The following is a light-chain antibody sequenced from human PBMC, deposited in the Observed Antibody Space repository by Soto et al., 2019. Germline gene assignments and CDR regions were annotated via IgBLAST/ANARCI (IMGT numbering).Light chain of an antibody. J-gene: IGLJ1*01. CDR1: CSDIGGYNY. CDR3: SSYTSLSTLRGI. V-gene: IGLV2-14*01. Sequence: QSALTQPASVSGSHGQSITISCTGTCSDIGGYNYVSWYQQHPGKAPKLMIYDVSNRPSGVSNRFSGSKSGNTASLTISGLHAEYEADYYCSSYTSLSTLRGIFGTGTKLTVL. CDR2: DVS.